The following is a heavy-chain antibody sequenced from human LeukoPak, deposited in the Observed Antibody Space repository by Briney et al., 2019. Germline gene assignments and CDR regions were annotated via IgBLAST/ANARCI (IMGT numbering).Heavy chain of an antibody. Sequence: GGSLRLSCAASEFMFSDYWMSWVRQAPGKGPEWVASINKDGSEEYYADSVKGRFTVSRDNTKNSLFLQMNNLRVEDTAIYYCATYDNWVAGDVWGQGTTVSVSS. D-gene: IGHD1-1*01. J-gene: IGHJ6*02. CDR1: EFMFSDYW. CDR3: ATYDNWVAGDV. V-gene: IGHV3-7*01. CDR2: INKDGSEE.